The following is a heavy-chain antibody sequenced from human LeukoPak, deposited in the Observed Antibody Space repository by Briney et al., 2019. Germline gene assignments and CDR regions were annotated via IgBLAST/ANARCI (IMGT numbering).Heavy chain of an antibody. CDR3: ARGSTTVTPRNVGY. D-gene: IGHD4-11*01. CDR1: GFSFSTYW. J-gene: IGHJ4*02. CDR2: IKQDGSEK. V-gene: IGHV3-7*05. Sequence: GGSLRLSCAASGFSFSTYWMSWVRQAPGKGLEWVANIKQDGSEKYYVDSVKGRFTISRDNAKNSLYLQMNSLRAEDTAVYYCARGSTTVTPRNVGYWGQGTLVTVSS.